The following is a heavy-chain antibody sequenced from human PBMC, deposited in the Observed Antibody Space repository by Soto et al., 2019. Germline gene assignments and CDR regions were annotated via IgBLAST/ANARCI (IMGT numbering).Heavy chain of an antibody. CDR2: ISTGGAYM. D-gene: IGHD2-21*01. CDR1: GFTXRNYN. J-gene: IGHJ4*02. V-gene: IGHV3-21*06. CDR3: ARDIASPGGDYFDS. Sequence: EVQLVESGGGLVKAGGSLRLFCTASGFTXRNYNMNWVRQAPGKGLEWVSSISTGGAYMFYADSVKGRFPISRDNAQNSLFLQIDSPRAEDTAVYYCARDIASPGGDYFDSWGQGTLVTVSS.